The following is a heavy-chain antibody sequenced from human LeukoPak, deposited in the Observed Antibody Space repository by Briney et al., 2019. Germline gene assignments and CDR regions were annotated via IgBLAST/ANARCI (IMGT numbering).Heavy chain of an antibody. J-gene: IGHJ6*03. Sequence: ASVKVSCKASGYTFTSYGISWVRQAPGQGLEWTGWISAYNGNTNYAQKLQGRVTMTTDTSTSTAYMELRSLRSDDTAVYYCARDRGITTFGVVAYYYYMDVWGKGTTVTVSS. CDR1: GYTFTSYG. CDR2: ISAYNGNT. D-gene: IGHD3-3*01. V-gene: IGHV1-18*01. CDR3: ARDRGITTFGVVAYYYYMDV.